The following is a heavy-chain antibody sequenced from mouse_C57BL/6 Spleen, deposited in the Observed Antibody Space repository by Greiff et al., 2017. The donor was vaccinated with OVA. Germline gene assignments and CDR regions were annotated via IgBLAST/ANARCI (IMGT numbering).Heavy chain of an antibody. CDR2: IHPSDSDT. V-gene: IGHV1-74*01. J-gene: IGHJ3*01. Sequence: QVQLQQPGAELVKPGASVKVSCKASGYTFTSYWMHWVQQRPGQGLEWIGRIHPSDSDTNSNQKFKGKATLTVDKSSRTAYMQLSSLTSEDSAVYYCAMADPFDDYYSWFAYWGHGTLVTVSA. CDR1: GYTFTSYW. CDR3: AMADPFDDYYSWFAY. D-gene: IGHD2-3*01.